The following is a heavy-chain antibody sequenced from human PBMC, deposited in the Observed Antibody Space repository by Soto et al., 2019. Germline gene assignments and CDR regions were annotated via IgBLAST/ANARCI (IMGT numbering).Heavy chain of an antibody. J-gene: IGHJ4*02. D-gene: IGHD1-26*01. CDR1: GFTFSSYS. CDR2: ISSSSSYI. Sequence: GGSLRLSCAASGFTFSSYSMNWVRQAPGKGLEWVSSISSSSSYIYYADSVKGRFTISRDNAKNSLYLQMNSLRAEDTAVYYCARDRSGSYFFDYWRQGTMVTVSS. CDR3: ARDRSGSYFFDY. V-gene: IGHV3-21*01.